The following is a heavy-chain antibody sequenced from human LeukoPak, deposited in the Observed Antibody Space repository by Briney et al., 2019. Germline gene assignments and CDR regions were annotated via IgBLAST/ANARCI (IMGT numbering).Heavy chain of an antibody. V-gene: IGHV6-1*01. D-gene: IGHD5-18*01. CDR3: ARGFRYGFDY. Sequence: SQTLSLTCAISGDSVSSSSVGWHWIRQPPSRGLEWLAKTYYRSKWYSDYAVSVQSRITINPDTSKNQFSLHLNSVTPEDTAVYYCARGFRYGFDYWGQGSPVIVSS. CDR2: TYYRSKWYS. CDR1: GDSVSSSSVG. J-gene: IGHJ4*02.